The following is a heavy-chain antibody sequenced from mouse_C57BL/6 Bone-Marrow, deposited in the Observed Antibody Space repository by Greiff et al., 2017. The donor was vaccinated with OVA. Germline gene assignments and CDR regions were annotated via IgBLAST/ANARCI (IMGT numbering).Heavy chain of an antibody. CDR1: GYTFTSYW. Sequence: QVQLQQPGAELVKPGASVKLSCKASGYTFTSYWMHWVKQRPGQGLEWIGMIHPNSGSTNYNEKFKSKATLTVDKSSSTAYMQLSSLTSEDSAVYYCARGVITTVVASYYYAMDYWGQGTSVTVSS. J-gene: IGHJ4*01. CDR3: ARGVITTVVASYYYAMDY. D-gene: IGHD1-1*01. CDR2: IHPNSGST. V-gene: IGHV1-64*01.